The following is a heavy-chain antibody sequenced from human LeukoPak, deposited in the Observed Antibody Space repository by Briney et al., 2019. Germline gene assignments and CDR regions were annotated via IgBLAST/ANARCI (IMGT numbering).Heavy chain of an antibody. CDR3: ARDYDYVWGSYRYPHNFDY. V-gene: IGHV3-21*01. CDR1: GFTFSSYS. Sequence: GGSLRLSCAASGFTFSSYSMNWVRQAPGKGLEWVSSISSSSSYIYYADSVKGQFTISRDNAKNSLYLQMNSLRAEDTAVYYCARDYDYVWGSYRYPHNFDYWGQGTLVTVSS. J-gene: IGHJ4*02. CDR2: ISSSSSYI. D-gene: IGHD3-16*02.